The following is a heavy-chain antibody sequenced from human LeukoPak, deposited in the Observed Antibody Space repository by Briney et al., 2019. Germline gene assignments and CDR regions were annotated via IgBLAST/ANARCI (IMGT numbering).Heavy chain of an antibody. J-gene: IGHJ4*02. D-gene: IGHD3-22*01. CDR2: ISYDGSNK. CDR3: VRDFHRRIYDSSGFYPY. V-gene: IGHV3-30*03. Sequence: GRSLRLSCAASGFTFSSYGMHWVRQAPGKGLEWVAVISYDGSNKYYADSVKGRFTISRDNSKNTLYLQMNSLRAEDTAVYYCVRDFHRRIYDSSGFYPYWGQGTLVTVSS. CDR1: GFTFSSYG.